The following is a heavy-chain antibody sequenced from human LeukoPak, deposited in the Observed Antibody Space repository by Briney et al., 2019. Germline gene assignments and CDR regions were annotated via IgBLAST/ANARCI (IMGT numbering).Heavy chain of an antibody. Sequence: GGSLRLSCATSGFTFSYYGMHWVRQPPGKGLEWVAGIWHDGGNEYHADSVKGRFTISRDNSKNTLYLQMNSLRAEDTAVYYCAKENSGKYPDYWGQGTLVTVSS. CDR2: IWHDGGNE. J-gene: IGHJ4*02. CDR3: AKENSGKYPDY. V-gene: IGHV3-33*06. D-gene: IGHD1-26*01. CDR1: GFTFSYYG.